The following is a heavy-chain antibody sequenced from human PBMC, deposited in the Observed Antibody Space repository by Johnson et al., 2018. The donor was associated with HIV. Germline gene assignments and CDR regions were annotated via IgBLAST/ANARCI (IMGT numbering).Heavy chain of an antibody. J-gene: IGHJ3*02. CDR3: ARERFVAVTLSDVVEI. D-gene: IGHD6-19*01. V-gene: IGHV3-30-3*01. CDR1: GFTFSSYA. Sequence: QVQLVESGGGVVQPGRSLRLSCAASGFTFSSYAMHWVRQAPGKGLEWVAVIPYDGYNKYYADSVSGRFTISRDHSKNTLYLQMSRLRAEDTAVYYCARERFVAVTLSDVVEIWGQGSVVTVSA. CDR2: IPYDGYNK.